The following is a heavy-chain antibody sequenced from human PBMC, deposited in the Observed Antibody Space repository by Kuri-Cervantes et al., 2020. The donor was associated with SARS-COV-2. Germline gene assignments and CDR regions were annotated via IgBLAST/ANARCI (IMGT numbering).Heavy chain of an antibody. CDR2: ISANGGRT. V-gene: IGHV3-23*01. CDR3: AKDRNVLLWFGELWAVDHIDGFDI. D-gene: IGHD3-10*01. Sequence: GESLKISCAASGFNFGNYAMTWVRQAPGKGLEWVSFISANGGRTYYVDSVKGRFTVSRDNSKNTLYLQMNSLRAEDTAVYYCAKDRNVLLWFGELWAVDHIDGFDIWGQGTMVTVSS. CDR1: GFNFGNYA. J-gene: IGHJ3*02.